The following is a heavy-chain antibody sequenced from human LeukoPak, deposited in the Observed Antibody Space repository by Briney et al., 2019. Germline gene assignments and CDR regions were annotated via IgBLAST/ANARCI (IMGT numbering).Heavy chain of an antibody. CDR1: GGSISSYY. CDR3: ARGANWGYVNNWFDP. V-gene: IGHV4-59*01. CDR2: IYYSGST. J-gene: IGHJ5*02. Sequence: SETLSLTCTVSGGSISSYYWSWIRQPPGKGLEWIGYIYYSGSTTYNPSLKSRVTISVDTSKNQFSLKLSSVTAADTAVYYCARGANWGYVNNWFDPWGQGTLVTVSS. D-gene: IGHD7-27*01.